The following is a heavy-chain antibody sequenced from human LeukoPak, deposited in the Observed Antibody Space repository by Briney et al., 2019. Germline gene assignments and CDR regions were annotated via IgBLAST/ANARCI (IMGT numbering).Heavy chain of an antibody. CDR2: INHSGST. CDR3: ARAVDYYDSSGYPTRYFDY. V-gene: IGHV4-34*01. J-gene: IGHJ4*02. D-gene: IGHD3-22*01. Sequence: SETLSLTCAVYGGSFSGYYWSWIRQPPGKGLEWIGEINHSGSTNYNPSLKSRVTISVDTSKNQFSLKLSSVTAADTAVYYCARAVDYYDSSGYPTRYFDYWGQGTLVTVSS. CDR1: GGSFSGYY.